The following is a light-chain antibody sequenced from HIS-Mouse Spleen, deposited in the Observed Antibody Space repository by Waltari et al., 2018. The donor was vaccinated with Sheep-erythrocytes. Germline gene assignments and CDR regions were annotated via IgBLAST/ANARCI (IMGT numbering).Light chain of an antibody. CDR3: SSYAGSNNWV. CDR1: ISDVGGSHY. V-gene: IGLV2-8*01. Sequence: QSALTQPPSASGSPGQSVTISCTGTISDVGGSHYVSWYQPHPGKAPKLMIYEVSKRPSGVPDRFSGSKSGNTASLTVSGLQAEDEADYYCSSYAGSNNWVFGGGTKLTVL. CDR2: EVS. J-gene: IGLJ3*02.